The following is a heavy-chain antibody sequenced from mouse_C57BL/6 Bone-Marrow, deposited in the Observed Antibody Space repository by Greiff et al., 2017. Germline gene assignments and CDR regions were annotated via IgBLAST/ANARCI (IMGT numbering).Heavy chain of an antibody. D-gene: IGHD2-4*01. J-gene: IGHJ4*01. CDR1: GYSFTDYN. Sequence: VQLQQSGPELVKPGASVKLSCKASGYSFTDYNMTWVKQSNGKSLEWIGVINPNYGTTSYNQKFKGKATLTVDQSSSTASMQLNSLTSEDSAVYDCARGYDYDYDKDYWGQGTSVTVSA. CDR3: ARGYDYDYDKDY. CDR2: INPNYGTT. V-gene: IGHV1-39*01.